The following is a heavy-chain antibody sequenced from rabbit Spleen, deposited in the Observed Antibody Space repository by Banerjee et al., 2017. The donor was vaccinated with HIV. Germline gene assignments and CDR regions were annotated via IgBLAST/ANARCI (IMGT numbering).Heavy chain of an antibody. CDR1: GFSFSSSDY. V-gene: IGHV1S40*01. Sequence: QSLEESGGDLVQPEGSLTLTCKASGFSFSSSDYICWVRQAPGKGLEWISCIAGSSSAFTYSATWATGRFTISKTSSTTVTLQMTSLTVADTATYFCARDTGTSFSSYGMDLWGQGTLVTVS. CDR3: ARDTGTSFSSYGMDL. D-gene: IGHD7-1*01. CDR2: IAGSSSAFT. J-gene: IGHJ6*01.